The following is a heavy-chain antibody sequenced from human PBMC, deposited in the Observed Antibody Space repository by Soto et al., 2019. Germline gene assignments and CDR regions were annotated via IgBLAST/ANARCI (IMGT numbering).Heavy chain of an antibody. Sequence: ASVKVSCKASGYTFTGYYMHWVRQAPGQGLEWMGWINPNSGGTNYAQKFQGWVTMTRDTSISTAYMELSRLRSDDTAVYYCDRHFAPASRVWYKDYYYGMDVWGQGKTVNVS. CDR3: DRHFAPASRVWYKDYYYGMDV. CDR2: INPNSGGT. CDR1: GYTFTGYY. V-gene: IGHV1-2*04. D-gene: IGHD1-1*01. J-gene: IGHJ6*02.